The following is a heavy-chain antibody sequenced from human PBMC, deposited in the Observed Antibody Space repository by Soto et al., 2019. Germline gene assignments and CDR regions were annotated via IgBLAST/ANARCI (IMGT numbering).Heavy chain of an antibody. D-gene: IGHD6-13*01. J-gene: IGHJ3*02. Sequence: QLQLQESGPGLVKPSETLSLTCTVSGGSISSSSYYWGWIRQPPGKGLEWIGSIYYSGSTYYNPSLKSRVTISVDTSKNQFSLKLSSVTAADTAVYYCARHMAAAGPDAFDIWGQGTMVTVSS. CDR2: IYYSGST. V-gene: IGHV4-39*01. CDR1: GGSISSSSYY. CDR3: ARHMAAAGPDAFDI.